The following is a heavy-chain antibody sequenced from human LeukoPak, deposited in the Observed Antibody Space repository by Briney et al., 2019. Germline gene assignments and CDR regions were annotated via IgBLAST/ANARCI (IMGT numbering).Heavy chain of an antibody. Sequence: SVKVSCKASGGTFSSYAISWVRQAPGQGLEWMGGIIPIFGTANYAQKFQGRVTITADESTSTAYMELSSLRSEDTAVYYCARDGLRYFDWSYNWFDPWGQGTLVTVSS. CDR1: GGTFSSYA. CDR3: ARDGLRYFDWSYNWFDP. CDR2: IIPIFGTA. V-gene: IGHV1-69*13. J-gene: IGHJ5*02. D-gene: IGHD3-9*01.